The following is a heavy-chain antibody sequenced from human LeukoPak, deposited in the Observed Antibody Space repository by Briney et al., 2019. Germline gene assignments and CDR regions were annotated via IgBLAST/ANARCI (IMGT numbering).Heavy chain of an antibody. V-gene: IGHV3-23*01. CDR3: AKDWGEYFDYVWGSFTSFDS. Sequence: RGTLRLSCAASGFTFSSYGVSWVRQAPGKGLECVSGISGSGHRTYYADSVKGRFTISRDNSKSTLYLQMNSLRAEDTAVYYCAKDWGEYFDYVWGSFTSFDSWGQGTLVTVSS. D-gene: IGHD3-16*01. CDR2: ISGSGHRT. J-gene: IGHJ4*02. CDR1: GFTFSSYG.